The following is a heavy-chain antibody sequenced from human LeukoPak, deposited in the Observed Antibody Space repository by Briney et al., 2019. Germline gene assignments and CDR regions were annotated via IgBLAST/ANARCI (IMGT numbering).Heavy chain of an antibody. CDR3: ARSGDYGRGPFFTGYYYGMDV. D-gene: IGHD4-17*01. CDR1: GYTFTSYG. V-gene: IGHV1-18*01. Sequence: ASVKVSCKASGYTFTSYGISWVRQAPGQGLEWMGWISAYNGNTNYAQKLQGRVTMTTDTSTSTAYMELGSLRSEDTAVYYCARSGDYGRGPFFTGYYYGMDVWGQGTTVTVSS. CDR2: ISAYNGNT. J-gene: IGHJ6*02.